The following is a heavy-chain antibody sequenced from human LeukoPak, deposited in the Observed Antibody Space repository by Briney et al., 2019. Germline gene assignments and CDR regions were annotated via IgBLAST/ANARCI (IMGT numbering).Heavy chain of an antibody. D-gene: IGHD3-10*01. Sequence: PGGSLRLSFAASGVTLSPYGMHWVRQAPGKGLEWAAVISYEGGTQHYAASVKGRFIISRDKPRNTLYLQMNILRTEDTAVYYCAKEGTPQVSTWYDLWGQGTQVIVSS. CDR3: AKEGTPQVSTWYDL. J-gene: IGHJ5*02. CDR2: ISYEGGTQ. V-gene: IGHV3-30*18. CDR1: GVTLSPYG.